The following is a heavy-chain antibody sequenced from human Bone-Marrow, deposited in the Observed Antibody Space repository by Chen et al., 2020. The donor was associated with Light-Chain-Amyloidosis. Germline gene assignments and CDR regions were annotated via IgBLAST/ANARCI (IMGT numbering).Heavy chain of an antibody. J-gene: IGHJ6*03. CDR3: ARSSSSWYEEYYYYYYYMDV. V-gene: IGHV4-59*10. Sequence: QVQLQQWGAGLLKPSETLSLTCGVNGGSLRGYYWSWIRQPAGKGLEWIGRIYTSGSTNYNPSLKSRVTMSVDTSKNQFSLKLSSVTAADTAVYYCARSSSSWYEEYYYYYYYMDVWGKGTTVTVSS. CDR2: IYTSGST. D-gene: IGHD6-13*01. CDR1: GGSLRGYY.